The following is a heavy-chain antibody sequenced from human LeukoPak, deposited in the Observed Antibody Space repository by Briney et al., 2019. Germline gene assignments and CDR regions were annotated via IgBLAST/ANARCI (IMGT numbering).Heavy chain of an antibody. D-gene: IGHD6-19*01. V-gene: IGHV3-23*01. Sequence: GGSLRLSCAASGFTFSSYAMSWVRQAPGKGLEWVAAISGSGGSTYYADSVKGRFTISRDNSKNTLYLQMNSLRSEDTAVYYCAKDLEADSSGWYNAFDIWGQGTMVTVSS. CDR3: AKDLEADSSGWYNAFDI. CDR1: GFTFSSYA. J-gene: IGHJ3*02. CDR2: ISGSGGST.